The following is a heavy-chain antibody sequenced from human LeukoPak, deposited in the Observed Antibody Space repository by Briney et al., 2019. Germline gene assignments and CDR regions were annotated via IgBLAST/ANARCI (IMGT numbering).Heavy chain of an antibody. CDR2: INSDGSSR. CDR3: ASASSHRIAAGGDY. CDR1: GFTFSNYW. D-gene: IGHD6-13*01. V-gene: IGHV3-74*01. J-gene: IGHJ4*02. Sequence: GGSLRLSCAASGFTFSNYWMHWVRQAPGKGLVWVSRINSDGSSRNYADSVKGRFTISRDNAKNTLYLQMNSLRAEDTAVYYCASASSHRIAAGGDYWGQGTLVTVSP.